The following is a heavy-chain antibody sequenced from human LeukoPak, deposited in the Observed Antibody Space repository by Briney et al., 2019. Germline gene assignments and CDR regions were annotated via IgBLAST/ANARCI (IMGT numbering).Heavy chain of an antibody. D-gene: IGHD3-3*01. CDR3: AGERITIFGVVIPGHH. Sequence: SETLSLTCAVYGGSFSGYYWSWIRQPPGKGLEWIGEINHSGSTNYNPSLKSRVTISVDTSKNQFSLKLSSVTAADTAVYYCAGERITIFGVVIPGHHWGQGTLVTVSS. CDR2: INHSGST. V-gene: IGHV4-34*01. CDR1: GGSFSGYY. J-gene: IGHJ5*02.